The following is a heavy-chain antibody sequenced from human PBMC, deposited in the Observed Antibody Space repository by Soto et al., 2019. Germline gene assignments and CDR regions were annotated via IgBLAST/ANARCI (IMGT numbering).Heavy chain of an antibody. J-gene: IGHJ6*02. CDR1: GCSISSSNW. CDR3: ARSPDSSGYYPRWYYYGMDV. CDR2: IYHSGST. D-gene: IGHD3-22*01. V-gene: IGHV4-4*02. Sequence: NPSETLSLTCAVSGCSISSSNWWSWVRQPPGKGLEWIGEIYHSGSTNYNPSLKSRVTISVDKSKNQFSLKLSSVTAADTAVYYCARSPDSSGYYPRWYYYGMDVWGQGTTVTVSS.